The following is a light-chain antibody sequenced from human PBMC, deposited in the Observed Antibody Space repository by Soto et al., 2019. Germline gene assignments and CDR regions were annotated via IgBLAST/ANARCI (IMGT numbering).Light chain of an antibody. CDR1: QSISSF. J-gene: IGKJ5*01. V-gene: IGKV1-5*03. CDR3: QQYDSYPLT. CDR2: KAS. Sequence: DIQMTQSPSTLSASVGDRVTITCRASQSISSFLAWYQQKPGRAPTLLIYKASTLESGVPSRFSGSGSGTEFTLTISSLQPDDFATYHCQQYDSYPLTFGQGTRLEIK.